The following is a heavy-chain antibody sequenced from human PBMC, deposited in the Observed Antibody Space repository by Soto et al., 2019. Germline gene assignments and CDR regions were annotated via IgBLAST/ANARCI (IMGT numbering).Heavy chain of an antibody. CDR3: ARERSSWYRHTSFCYYYGMDV. CDR1: GFTFSSYW. J-gene: IGHJ6*02. V-gene: IGHV3-7*01. Sequence: EVQLVESGGGLVQPGGSLRLSCAASGFTFSSYWMSWVRPAPGKGLEWVANIKQDGSEKYYVDSVKGRFTISRDNAKNSLYLQMNSLRAEDTAVYYCARERSSWYRHTSFCYYYGMDVWGQGTTVTVSS. D-gene: IGHD6-13*01. CDR2: IKQDGSEK.